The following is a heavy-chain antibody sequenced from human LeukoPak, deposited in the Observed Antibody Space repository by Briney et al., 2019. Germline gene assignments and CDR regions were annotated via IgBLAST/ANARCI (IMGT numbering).Heavy chain of an antibody. CDR3: VREYCGGDCYTDS. CDR1: GFSFSLYW. J-gene: IGHJ4*02. Sequence: GGSLRLSCAASGFSFSLYWMHWVRQTPEKGLVWVSRLNSDGSVTSYADSVKGRFTISRDNAKNTLYLEMNSLRAEDTAVYYCVREYCGGDCYTDSWGQGTLVTVSS. CDR2: LNSDGSVT. D-gene: IGHD2-21*02. V-gene: IGHV3-74*01.